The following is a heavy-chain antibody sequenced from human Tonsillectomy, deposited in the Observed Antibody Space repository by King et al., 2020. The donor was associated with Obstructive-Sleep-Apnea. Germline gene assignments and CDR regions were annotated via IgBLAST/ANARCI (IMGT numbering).Heavy chain of an antibody. J-gene: IGHJ4*02. CDR3: AKGGYYDILTGYSTTADFDY. CDR2: ISGSGGST. Sequence: VQLVESGGGLVQPGGSLRLSCSASGFTFSSYAMTWVRQAPGKGLEWVSAISGSGGSTYYTYSVKGRFTISRDNSNNTPYLQMNSLRAEDTAVYYCAKGGYYDILTGYSTTADFDYWGQGILVTVSS. V-gene: IGHV3-23*04. D-gene: IGHD3-9*01. CDR1: GFTFSSYA.